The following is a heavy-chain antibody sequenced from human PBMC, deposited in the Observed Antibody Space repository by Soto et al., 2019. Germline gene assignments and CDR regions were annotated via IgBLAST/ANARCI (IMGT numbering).Heavy chain of an antibody. CDR2: IYPGDSDT. J-gene: IGHJ6*02. V-gene: IGHV5-51*01. CDR1: GYSFTSYW. CDR3: ARATTVGYYYYYGMDV. Sequence: GESLKISCKGSGYSFTSYWIGWVRQMPGKGLEWMGIIYPGDSDTRYSPSFQGQVTISADKSISTAYLQWSSLKASDTAMYYCARATTVGYYYYYGMDVWGQGTTVTVPS. D-gene: IGHD4-17*01.